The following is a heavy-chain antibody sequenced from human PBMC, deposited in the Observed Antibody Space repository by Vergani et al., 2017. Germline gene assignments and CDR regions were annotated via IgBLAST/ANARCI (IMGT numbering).Heavy chain of an antibody. CDR2: ISYDGSNQ. CDR1: GFTFSSYG. V-gene: IGHV3-30*18. Sequence: QVQLVESGGGVVQPGRSLRLSCAASGFTFSSYGMHWVRQAPGKGLEWVAVISYDGSNQYYADSVKGRFTISRDNSKNTLYLQMNSLRAEDTAVYYCAKEGYCSGGSCYSPLPDYWGQGTLVTVSS. D-gene: IGHD2-15*01. J-gene: IGHJ4*02. CDR3: AKEGYCSGGSCYSPLPDY.